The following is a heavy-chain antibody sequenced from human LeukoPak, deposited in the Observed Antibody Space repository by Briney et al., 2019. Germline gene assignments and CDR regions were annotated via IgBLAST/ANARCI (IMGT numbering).Heavy chain of an antibody. CDR1: GGSISSSSYY. CDR3: ARDCSGGTCYLGVLDY. Sequence: PSETLSLTCTVSGGSISSSSYYWRWIRQPAGKGLEWIGRIYTSGSTNYNPSLKSRVAMSVDTSKNQFSLDLTSVTAADAAVYYCARDCSGGTCYLGVLDYWGQGILVTVSS. CDR2: IYTSGST. V-gene: IGHV4-61*02. D-gene: IGHD2-15*01. J-gene: IGHJ4*02.